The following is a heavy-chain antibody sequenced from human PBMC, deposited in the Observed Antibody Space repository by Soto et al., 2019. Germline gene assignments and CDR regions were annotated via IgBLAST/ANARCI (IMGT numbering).Heavy chain of an antibody. V-gene: IGHV4-4*09. Sequence: QVQLQESGPGLVKPSETLSLTCTVSGGSMNHYYWSWIRQPPGKGLEWIGWIYNSGSTTYNPSLXSXXTIPVDTSKNQCSLKLSSVSASDTAVYYCAGGIWYWGQGTLVTVSS. D-gene: IGHD3-16*01. CDR3: AGGIWY. J-gene: IGHJ4*02. CDR1: GGSMNHYY. CDR2: IYNSGST.